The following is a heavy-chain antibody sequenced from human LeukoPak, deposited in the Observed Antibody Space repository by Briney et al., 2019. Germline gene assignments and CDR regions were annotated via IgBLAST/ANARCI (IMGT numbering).Heavy chain of an antibody. J-gene: IGHJ3*02. CDR3: ARVPYYDFQADASDI. Sequence: SQTLSLTCAISGDSVSSTTTAWNWIRQSPSRGLEWLGRTYYRSKWYNDYAVSVKSRITINPDTSKNQFSLQLNSVTPGDTAVYYCARVPYYDFQADASDIWGQGTMVTVSS. D-gene: IGHD3-3*01. CDR2: TYYRSKWYN. V-gene: IGHV6-1*01. CDR1: GDSVSSTTTA.